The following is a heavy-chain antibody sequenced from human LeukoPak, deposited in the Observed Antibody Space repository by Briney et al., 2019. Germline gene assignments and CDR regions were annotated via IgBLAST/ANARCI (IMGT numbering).Heavy chain of an antibody. CDR2: ISGSGGST. D-gene: IGHD2-2*01. CDR1: GFTFSSYA. V-gene: IGHV3-23*01. Sequence: GGSLRLSCAASGFTFSSYAMSWVRQAPGKGLEWVSAISGSGGSTYYADSVKGRFTISRDNSKNTLYLQMNSLRAEDTAVYYCARERVVVVPAAMAIPLDYWGQETLVTVSS. J-gene: IGHJ4*02. CDR3: ARERVVVVPAAMAIPLDY.